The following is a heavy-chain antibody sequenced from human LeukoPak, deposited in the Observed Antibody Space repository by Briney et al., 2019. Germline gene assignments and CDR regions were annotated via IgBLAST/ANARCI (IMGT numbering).Heavy chain of an antibody. Sequence: GGSLRLSCAASGFTFDDYGMSWVRQAPGKGLEWVSGINWNGGSTGYADSVKGRFTISRDNAKNSLYLQMNSLRAEDTALYDCARSDYGDRYFDYWGQGTLVTVSS. CDR2: INWNGGST. J-gene: IGHJ4*02. CDR3: ARSDYGDRYFDY. CDR1: GFTFDDYG. V-gene: IGHV3-20*01. D-gene: IGHD4-17*01.